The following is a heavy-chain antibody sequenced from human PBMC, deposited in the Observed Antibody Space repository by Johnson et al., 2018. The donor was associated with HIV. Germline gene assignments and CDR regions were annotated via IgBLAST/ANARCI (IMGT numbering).Heavy chain of an antibody. Sequence: VQLVESGGGLVQPGGSLRLSCAASGFTSSNYVMSWVRRAPGKGLEWVSAISGSGGSTYYADSVKGRFTISRDNSKNTLYLQMNSLRAEDTAVYYCAKGYGDYEGNAFDIWGQGTMVTVSS. CDR3: AKGYGDYEGNAFDI. CDR1: GFTSSNYV. D-gene: IGHD4-17*01. V-gene: IGHV3-23*04. CDR2: ISGSGGST. J-gene: IGHJ3*02.